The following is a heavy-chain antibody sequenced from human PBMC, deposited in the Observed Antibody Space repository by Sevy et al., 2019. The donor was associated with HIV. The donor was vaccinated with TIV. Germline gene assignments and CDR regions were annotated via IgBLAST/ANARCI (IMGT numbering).Heavy chain of an antibody. Sequence: GGSLRLSCAASGFTFDDYAMHWVRQAPGKGLEWVSGISWNSGSIGYADSVKGRFTISRDNAKNSLYLQMNSLRAEDTALDYCGKGMGEGRDYYYGMDVWGQGTTVTVSS. CDR1: GFTFDDYA. CDR3: GKGMGEGRDYYYGMDV. J-gene: IGHJ6*02. CDR2: ISWNSGSI. D-gene: IGHD3-16*01. V-gene: IGHV3-9*01.